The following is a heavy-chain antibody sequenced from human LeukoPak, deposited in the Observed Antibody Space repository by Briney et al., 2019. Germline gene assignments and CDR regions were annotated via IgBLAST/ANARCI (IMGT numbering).Heavy chain of an antibody. V-gene: IGHV4-39*07. Sequence: SETLSLTCTVSGGSISSSSYYWGWIRQPPGKGLEWIGSIYYSGSTYYNPSLKSRVTISVDTSKNQFSLKLSSVTAADTAVYYCARDLYSGSYSYWGQGTLVTVSS. CDR1: GGSISSSSYY. CDR2: IYYSGST. D-gene: IGHD1-26*01. J-gene: IGHJ4*02. CDR3: ARDLYSGSYSY.